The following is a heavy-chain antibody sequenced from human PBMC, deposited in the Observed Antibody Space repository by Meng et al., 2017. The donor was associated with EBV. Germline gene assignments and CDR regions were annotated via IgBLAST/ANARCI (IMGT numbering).Heavy chain of an antibody. CDR2: ISADNGNT. Sequence: DQLVPSGAEVKKTRALVKVSCNASGYTFTSYGIRWVRQAPGQGLEWMGWISADNGNTNYAQKLQGRVTMTTDISTSTAYMALRSLRSDDAYVYYCARGLDYFDYWGQGTLVTVSS. V-gene: IGHV1-18*01. CDR3: ARGLDYFDY. J-gene: IGHJ4*02. CDR1: GYTFTSYG.